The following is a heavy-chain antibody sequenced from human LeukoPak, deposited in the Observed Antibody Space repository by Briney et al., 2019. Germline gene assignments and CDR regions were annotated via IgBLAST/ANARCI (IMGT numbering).Heavy chain of an antibody. D-gene: IGHD4-17*01. CDR3: ARLSRGLRNPYGDY. CDR1: GFTFSSYS. CDR2: ISSSSSYI. Sequence: TGGSLRLSCAASGFTFSSYSMNWARQAPGKGLEWVSSISSSSSYIYYADSVKGRFTISRDNAKNSLYLQMNSLRAEDTAVYYCARLSRGLRNPYGDYWGQGTLVTVSS. J-gene: IGHJ4*02. V-gene: IGHV3-21*01.